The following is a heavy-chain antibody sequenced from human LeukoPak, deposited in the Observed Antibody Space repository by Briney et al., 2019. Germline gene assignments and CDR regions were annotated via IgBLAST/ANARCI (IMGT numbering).Heavy chain of an antibody. CDR2: IYPRDGST. Sequence: ASVKVSCKASGYSFTSNYIHWVRQAPGQGLEWMGMIYPRDGSTSYAQKFQGRVTITADESTSTAYMELSSLRSEDTAMYYCARDSKGYYFDYWGQGTLVTVSS. J-gene: IGHJ4*02. V-gene: IGHV1-46*01. CDR3: ARDSKGYYFDY. CDR1: GYSFTSNY.